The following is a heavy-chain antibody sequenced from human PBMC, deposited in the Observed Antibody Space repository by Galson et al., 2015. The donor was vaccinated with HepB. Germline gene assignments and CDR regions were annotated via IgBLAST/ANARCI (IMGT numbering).Heavy chain of an antibody. V-gene: IGHV1-2*06. D-gene: IGHD3-3*01. CDR2: INPNSGGT. J-gene: IGHJ5*02. CDR3: ARVRRTYDSWSGYDCFDP. CDR1: GYIFTDYY. Sequence: SVKVSCKASGYIFTDYYMHWVRQAPGQGLEWMGRINPNSGGTNYAQKFQGRVTMTRDTSISTAYMELRRLRSDDTAVYYCARVRRTYDSWSGYDCFDPWGQGTLVTV.